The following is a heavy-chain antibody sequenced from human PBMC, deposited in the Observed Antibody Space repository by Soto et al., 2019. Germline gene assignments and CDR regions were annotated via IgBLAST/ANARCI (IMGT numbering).Heavy chain of an antibody. D-gene: IGHD2-2*01. Sequence: QVQLVESGGGVVQPGRSLRLSCAASGFTFSSYAMHWVRQAPGKGLEWVAVISYDGSNKYYADSVKGRFTISRDNSKNTLYQQMNSLRAEDTAVYYCARARGGCSSTSCYGGSYYYYGMDVWGQGTTVTVSS. CDR3: ARARGGCSSTSCYGGSYYYYGMDV. J-gene: IGHJ6*02. CDR2: ISYDGSNK. CDR1: GFTFSSYA. V-gene: IGHV3-30-3*01.